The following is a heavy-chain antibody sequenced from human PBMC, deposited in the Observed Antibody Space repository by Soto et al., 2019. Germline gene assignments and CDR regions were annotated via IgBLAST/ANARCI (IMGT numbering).Heavy chain of an antibody. V-gene: IGHV4-30-2*01. CDR2: IYHSGST. CDR1: GGSISSGGYS. Sequence: TSETLSLTCAVSGGSISSGGYSWSWIRQPPGKGLEWIGYIYHSGSTYYNPSLKSGVTISADTSKNQFSLNLISVTAADTAVYYCRRSSRYSTDVWGQGITVTVSS. D-gene: IGHD6-19*01. CDR3: RRSSRYSTDV. J-gene: IGHJ6*02.